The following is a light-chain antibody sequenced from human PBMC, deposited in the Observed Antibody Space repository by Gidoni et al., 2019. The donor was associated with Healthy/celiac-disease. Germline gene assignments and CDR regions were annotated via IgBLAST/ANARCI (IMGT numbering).Light chain of an antibody. CDR2: GAS. J-gene: IGKJ2*01. V-gene: IGKV3-15*01. Sequence: IVMTQSPATLSVSPGERATLSCRASQSVSSNLAWYQHKPGQAPRLLIYGASTSATGIPARFSGSGSGTEFTLTISSLQSEDFAVYYCQQYNNWPPYTFGQGTKLEIK. CDR1: QSVSSN. CDR3: QQYNNWPPYT.